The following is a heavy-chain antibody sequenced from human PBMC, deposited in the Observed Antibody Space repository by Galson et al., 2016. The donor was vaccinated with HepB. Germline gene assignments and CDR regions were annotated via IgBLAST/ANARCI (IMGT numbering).Heavy chain of an antibody. V-gene: IGHV3-7*01. CDR1: GFTFSSYW. Sequence: SLRLSCAASGFTFSSYWMSWVRQAPGKGLEWVADIKEDGSEKNYVDSAKGQFTISRDNANNLVYLQMNSLRAEDTAVYYCARHKVATIGFDYWGQGTLVIVSS. CDR2: IKEDGSEK. J-gene: IGHJ4*02. CDR3: ARHKVATIGFDY. D-gene: IGHD5-12*01.